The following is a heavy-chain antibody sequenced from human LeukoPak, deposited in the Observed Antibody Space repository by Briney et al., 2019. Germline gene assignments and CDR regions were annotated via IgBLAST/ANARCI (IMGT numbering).Heavy chain of an antibody. Sequence: GVSLRLSCAASGFSFSSYEMNWLRHAPGKGLEWVSAISGGGGSTYYADSVKGRFTISRDNSKNTLDLQRNSPRAEDTAVYYCARVRLPTYYYDSSGHNGDYWGQGTLVTVSS. CDR1: GFSFSSYE. J-gene: IGHJ4*02. D-gene: IGHD3-22*01. CDR3: ARVRLPTYYYDSSGHNGDY. CDR2: ISGGGGST. V-gene: IGHV3-23*01.